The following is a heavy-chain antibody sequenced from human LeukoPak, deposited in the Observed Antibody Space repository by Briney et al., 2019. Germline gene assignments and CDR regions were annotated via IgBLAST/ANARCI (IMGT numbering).Heavy chain of an antibody. J-gene: IGHJ6*03. CDR1: GFTFSDYY. CDR3: ARDTPYSSSWGTPFYYYYYMDV. Sequence: GGSLRLSCAASGFTFSDYYMSWIRQAPGKGLEWVSYISSSGSTIYYADSVRGRFTISRDNAKNSLYLQMNSLRAEDTAVYYCARDTPYSSSWGTPFYYYYYMDVWGKGTTVSVSS. D-gene: IGHD6-13*01. V-gene: IGHV3-11*01. CDR2: ISSSGSTI.